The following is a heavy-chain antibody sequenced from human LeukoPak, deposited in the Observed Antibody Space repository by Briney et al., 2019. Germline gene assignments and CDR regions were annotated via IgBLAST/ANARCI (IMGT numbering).Heavy chain of an antibody. Sequence: GGSLRLSCAASGFTFSSYAMHWVRQAPGKGLEWVAVISYDGSNKYYADSVKGRFTISRDNSKSTLYLQMNSLRAEDTAVYYCARTRDYYDSSGYNYWGQGTLVTVSS. D-gene: IGHD3-22*01. CDR2: ISYDGSNK. J-gene: IGHJ4*02. CDR3: ARTRDYYDSSGYNY. CDR1: GFTFSSYA. V-gene: IGHV3-30-3*01.